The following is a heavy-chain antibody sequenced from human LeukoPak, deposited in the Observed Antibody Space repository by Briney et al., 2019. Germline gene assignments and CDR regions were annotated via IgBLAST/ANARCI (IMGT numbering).Heavy chain of an antibody. Sequence: GGSLRLSCAASGFTFNNYGMFWFRQAPGKGLDWVSFIRFDGSHKYYADSVKGRFTISRDNSKNTVYLQMDSLRAEDTAVYYCARGPSGYHNTGGQGTLVTVSS. CDR2: IRFDGSHK. V-gene: IGHV3-30*02. CDR1: GFTFNNYG. CDR3: ARGPSGYHNT. J-gene: IGHJ4*02. D-gene: IGHD5-12*01.